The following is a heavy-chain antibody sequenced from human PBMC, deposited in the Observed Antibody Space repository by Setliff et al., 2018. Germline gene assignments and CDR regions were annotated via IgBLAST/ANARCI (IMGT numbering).Heavy chain of an antibody. CDR2: INPDNGNR. V-gene: IGHV1-3*01. D-gene: IGHD3-22*01. CDR3: ARDRDSSGYPYYFDY. CDR1: GFTLTSYP. J-gene: IGHJ4*02. Sequence: ESLKVSCKASGFTLTSYPIHWVRQAPGQRLEWMGWINPDNGNRKYSQRFQGRVTITRDTSASTAYMELSSLRSEDTAVYYCARDRDSSGYPYYFDYWGQGTLVTVSS.